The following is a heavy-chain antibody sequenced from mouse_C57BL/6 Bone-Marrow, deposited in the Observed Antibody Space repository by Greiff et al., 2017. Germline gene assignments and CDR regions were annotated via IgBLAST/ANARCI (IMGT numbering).Heavy chain of an antibody. CDR3: ARGDTVVTTRGYFDY. J-gene: IGHJ2*01. CDR1: VFTFPVYY. CDR2: VYPYNGGT. D-gene: IGHD1-1*01. V-gene: IGHV1-36*01. Sequence: EVQLQQSGPVLVKPGPSVKISCKASVFTFPVYYMLWVKQSHGKNLEWIGLVYPYNGGTSYNQKFKGKATLTVDTSSSTAYMALNSQTSEGSAVYYCARGDTVVTTRGYFDYWGQGTTLTVSS.